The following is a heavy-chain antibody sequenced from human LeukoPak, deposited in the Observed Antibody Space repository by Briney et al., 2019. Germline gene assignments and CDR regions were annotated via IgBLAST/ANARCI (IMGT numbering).Heavy chain of an antibody. V-gene: IGHV3-21*01. J-gene: IGHJ5*02. Sequence: NAGGSLRLSCAASGFTFSNFEMNWVRQAPGKGLEWVSSISSSSSYIYYADSVKGRFTISRDNAKNSLYLQMNSLRAEDTAVYYCARDSRLRGNWFDPWGQGTLVTVSS. CDR3: ARDSRLRGNWFDP. CDR2: ISSSSSYI. CDR1: GFTFSNFE. D-gene: IGHD5-12*01.